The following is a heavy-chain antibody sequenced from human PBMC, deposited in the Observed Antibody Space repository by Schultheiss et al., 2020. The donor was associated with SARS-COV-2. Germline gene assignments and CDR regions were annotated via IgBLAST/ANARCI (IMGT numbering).Heavy chain of an antibody. CDR3: AKDRATTVTLYYYYFGMDV. CDR2: ISSSSGVI. V-gene: IGHV3-21*01. Sequence: GGSLRLSCAASGFTLSHYRMRWVRQAPGKGLEWVSSISSSSGVISYADSVKGRFTISRDNAKNTLYLQMNSLRADDTAVYYCAKDRATTVTLYYYYFGMDVWGQGTTVTVSS. CDR1: GFTLSHYR. D-gene: IGHD4-11*01. J-gene: IGHJ6*02.